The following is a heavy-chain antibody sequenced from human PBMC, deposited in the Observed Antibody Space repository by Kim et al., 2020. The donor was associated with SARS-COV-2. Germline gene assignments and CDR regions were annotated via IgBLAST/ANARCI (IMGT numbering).Heavy chain of an antibody. V-gene: IGHV3-21*01. CDR3: ERDQTRGWSPRNGYYYYGMDV. D-gene: IGHD6-19*01. Sequence: GGSLRLSCAASGFTFSSYSMNWVRQAPGKGLEWVSSISSSSSYIYYADSVKGRFTISRDNAKNSLYLQMNSLRAEDTAVYYCERDQTRGWSPRNGYYYYGMDVWGQGTTVTVSS. CDR2: ISSSSSYI. J-gene: IGHJ6*02. CDR1: GFTFSSYS.